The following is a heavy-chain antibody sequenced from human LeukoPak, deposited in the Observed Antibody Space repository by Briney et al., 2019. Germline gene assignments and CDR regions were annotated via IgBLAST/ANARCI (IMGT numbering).Heavy chain of an antibody. CDR1: GYTFNNYY. CDR3: ARQGAYSSAIGMGH. D-gene: IGHD6-19*01. V-gene: IGHV1-46*02. CDR2: INPSGGGT. J-gene: IGHJ4*02. Sequence: VASVTVSCTASGYTFNNYYMYWVRQATGQGLEWMGMINPSGGGTSYAQKFQGRVTMTRDTSTRTVYMEVSSLKPEDTAVYYCARQGAYSSAIGMGHWGQGTLVTVSS.